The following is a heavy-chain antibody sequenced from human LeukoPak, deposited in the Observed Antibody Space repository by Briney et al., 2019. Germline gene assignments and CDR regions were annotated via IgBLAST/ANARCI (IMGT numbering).Heavy chain of an antibody. CDR3: ARPMIVESKGAFDI. V-gene: IGHV4-4*02. CDR2: IDHSGSA. CDR1: GGSISSSNW. J-gene: IGHJ3*02. Sequence: SETLSLTCAVSGGSISSSNWWSWVGQPPGKGLEGIGEIDHSGSANYNPSLKSPVTISVDKSKIQFSLRLNSVTAADTAVYYCARPMIVESKGAFDIWGQGTMVTVSS. D-gene: IGHD3-22*01.